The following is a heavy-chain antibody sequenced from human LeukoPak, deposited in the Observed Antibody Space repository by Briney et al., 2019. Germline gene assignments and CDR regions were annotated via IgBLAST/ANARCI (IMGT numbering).Heavy chain of an antibody. V-gene: IGHV4-39*07. D-gene: IGHD2-21*02. Sequence: SETLSLTCTVSGGSISSSDYYWGWIRQPPGEGLEWIGSIYYSGSTYYNPSLKSRVTISIDTSKDQFSLKLSSVTAADTAVYYCASISFSYCGGDCYSLVPLGAFDIWGQGTMVTVSS. CDR1: GGSISSSDYY. CDR3: ASISFSYCGGDCYSLVPLGAFDI. J-gene: IGHJ3*02. CDR2: IYYSGST.